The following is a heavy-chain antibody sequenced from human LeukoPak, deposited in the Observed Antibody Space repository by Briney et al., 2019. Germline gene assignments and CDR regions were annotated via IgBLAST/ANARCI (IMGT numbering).Heavy chain of an antibody. Sequence: GGSLRLSCAVSGFTFSNYWMDWVRQAPGKGLEWVANIKQDGSEKYYVDSVKGRFTISRDNAKNSLYLQMNSLRGEDTAVYYCATHSVGVLPIATFDYWGQGTLVTVSS. CDR1: GFTFSNYW. CDR3: ATHSVGVLPIATFDY. D-gene: IGHD2/OR15-2a*01. J-gene: IGHJ4*02. V-gene: IGHV3-7*01. CDR2: IKQDGSEK.